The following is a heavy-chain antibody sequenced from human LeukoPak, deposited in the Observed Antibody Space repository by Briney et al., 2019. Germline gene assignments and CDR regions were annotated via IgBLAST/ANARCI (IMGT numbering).Heavy chain of an antibody. Sequence: ASVKVSCKASGYTFTGYYMHWVRQAPGQGLEWMGWINPDSGGTNYAQKFQGRVTMTRDTSISTAYMELSRLRSDDTAVYYCARGTLHASYYYGSGSYPTEYFQHWGQGTLVTVSS. J-gene: IGHJ1*01. D-gene: IGHD3-10*01. CDR1: GYTFTGYY. CDR3: ARGTLHASYYYGSGSYPTEYFQH. CDR2: INPDSGGT. V-gene: IGHV1-2*02.